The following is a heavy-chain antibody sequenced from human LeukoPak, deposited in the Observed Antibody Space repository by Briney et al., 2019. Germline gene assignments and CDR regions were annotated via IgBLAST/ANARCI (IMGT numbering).Heavy chain of an antibody. CDR2: IWYDGSNK. CDR3: ARDYYSSGSYYRPDY. V-gene: IGHV3-33*01. CDR1: GFTFSTYA. J-gene: IGHJ4*02. D-gene: IGHD3-10*01. Sequence: GGSLRLSCAASGFTFSTYAMHWVRQAPAKGLEWVAVIWYDGSNKYYVDSVKGRFTISRDNSKNTLYLQMNSLRAEDTAVYYCARDYYSSGSYYRPDYWGQGTLVTVSS.